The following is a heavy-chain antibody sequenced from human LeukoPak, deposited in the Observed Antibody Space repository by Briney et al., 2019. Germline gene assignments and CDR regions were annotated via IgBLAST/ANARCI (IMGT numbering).Heavy chain of an antibody. V-gene: IGHV3-48*01. D-gene: IGHD6-13*01. CDR3: ARVRGKGSSSWYRAFDI. CDR1: GFTFSSYS. Sequence: GGSLRLSCAASGFTFSSYSMNWVRQAPGKGLEWVSYISSSSSTIYYADSVKGRFTISRDNSKNTLYLQMNSLRAEDTAVYYCARVRGKGSSSWYRAFDIWGQGTMVTVSS. CDR2: ISSSSSTI. J-gene: IGHJ3*02.